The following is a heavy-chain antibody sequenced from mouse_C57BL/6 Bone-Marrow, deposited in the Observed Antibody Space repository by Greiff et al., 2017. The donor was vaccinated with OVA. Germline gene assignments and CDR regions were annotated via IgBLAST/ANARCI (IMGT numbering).Heavy chain of an antibody. J-gene: IGHJ2*01. CDR3: AREETEIYVDC. CDR1: GYSITSGYF. CDR2: ISYDGSY. V-gene: IGHV3-6*01. Sequence: ESGPGLVKPSQSLSLTCSVSGYSITSGYFWYWIRQFPGNQLEWMVFISYDGSYIYNPSLKNRIPITRDTSKNQFFLKLNSVTTEDTATYDCAREETEIYVDCWGQGTTLTVSS.